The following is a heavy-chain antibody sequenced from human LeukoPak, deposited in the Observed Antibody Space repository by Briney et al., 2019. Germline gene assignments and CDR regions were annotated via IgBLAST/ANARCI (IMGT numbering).Heavy chain of an antibody. CDR3: ASRGPYFDY. Sequence: PGGSLRLSCAASGFTFSGYWMHWVRQAPGKGLVWVSRINTDGSSTSYADSVKGRFTISRDNAKNTLHLQMNSLRAEDTAVYYCASRGPYFDYWGQGTLVTVSS. V-gene: IGHV3-74*01. CDR1: GFTFSGYW. J-gene: IGHJ4*02. D-gene: IGHD6-25*01. CDR2: INTDGSST.